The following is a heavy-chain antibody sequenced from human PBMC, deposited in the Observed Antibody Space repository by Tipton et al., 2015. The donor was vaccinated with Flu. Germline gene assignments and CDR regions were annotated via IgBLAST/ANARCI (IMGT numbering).Heavy chain of an antibody. V-gene: IGHV4-59*07. D-gene: IGHD1-26*01. J-gene: IGHJ4*02. Sequence: TLSLTCAVYGGTFSGYYWSWIRQPPGKGLEWIGYIYNSGSTNYNPSLKSRVTISVDTSKNQFSLKLSSVTAADTAVYYCARAGSYYCLDYWGQGTLVTVSS. CDR2: IYNSGST. CDR3: ARAGSYYCLDY. CDR1: GGTFSGYY.